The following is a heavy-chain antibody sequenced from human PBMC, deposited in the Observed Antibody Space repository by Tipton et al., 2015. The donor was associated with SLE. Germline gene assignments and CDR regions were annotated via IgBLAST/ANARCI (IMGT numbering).Heavy chain of an antibody. D-gene: IGHD4/OR15-4a*01. CDR1: GGSITSHY. J-gene: IGHJ4*02. CDR3: ARYMLTVDY. CDR2: ISHTGRN. V-gene: IGHV4-38-2*02. Sequence: GLVKPSETLSLKCTVSGGSITSHYWGWIRQPPGKGLEWIGSISHTGRNYYSPSLKSRLTISVDTSKNQFSLKLSSVTAADTAVYYCARYMLTVDYCGQGTLVTVSS.